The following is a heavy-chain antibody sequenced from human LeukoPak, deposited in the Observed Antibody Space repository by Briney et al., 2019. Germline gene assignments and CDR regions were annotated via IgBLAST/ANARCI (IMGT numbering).Heavy chain of an antibody. CDR2: ISSSGSAI. V-gene: IGHV3-48*03. CDR1: GFTFSNYE. CDR3: ASSWLVRGY. J-gene: IGHJ4*02. D-gene: IGHD6-19*01. Sequence: GGSLRLSCAASGFTFSNYEMNWVRQAPGKGLEWVSYISSSGSAIYYADSVKGRFTISRDNAKNSLYLQMNSLRAEDTAVYYCASSWLVRGYWGRGTLVTVSS.